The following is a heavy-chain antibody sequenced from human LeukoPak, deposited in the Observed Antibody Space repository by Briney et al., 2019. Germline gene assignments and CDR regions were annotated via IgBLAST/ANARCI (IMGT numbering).Heavy chain of an antibody. J-gene: IGHJ4*02. D-gene: IGHD3-16*01. CDR2: IIPIFGTA. V-gene: IGHV1-69*05. CDR3: ARDVAGQSRVGSYAY. CDR1: GGTFSSYA. Sequence: ASVKVSCKASGGTFSSYAISWVRQAPGQGLEWMGGIIPIFGTANYAQKFQGRVTITTDESTSTAYMELSSLRSEDTAVYYCARDVAGQSRVGSYAYWGQGTRVTVS.